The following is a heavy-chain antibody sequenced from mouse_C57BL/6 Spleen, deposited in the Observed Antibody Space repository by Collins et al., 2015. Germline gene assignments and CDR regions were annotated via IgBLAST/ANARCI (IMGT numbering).Heavy chain of an antibody. CDR2: INTYSGVP. CDR1: GYTFTTYG. J-gene: IGHJ1*03. Sequence: QIQLVQSGPELKKPGETVKISCKASGYTFTTYGMSWVKQAPGKVLKWMGWINTYSGVPTYADDFKGRFAFSLQTSASTAYLQINNLKNEDTATYFCARSRHYYGSSYDWYFDVWGTRTTVTVSS. D-gene: IGHD1-1*01. V-gene: IGHV9-3*01. CDR3: ARSRHYYGSSYDWYFDV.